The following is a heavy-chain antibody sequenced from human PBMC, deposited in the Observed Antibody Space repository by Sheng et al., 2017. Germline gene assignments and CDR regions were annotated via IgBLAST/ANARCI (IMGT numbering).Heavy chain of an antibody. J-gene: IGHJ6*02. CDR3: ARGNYDFWSGYPSGMDV. Sequence: QVQLQESGPGLVKPSETLSLTCAVSGYSISSGYYWGWIRQPPGKGLEWIGSIYHSGSTYYNPSLKSRVTISVDTSKNQFSLKLSSVTAADTVVYYCARGNYDFWSGYPSGMDVWGQGTTVTVSS. CDR1: GYSISSGYY. CDR2: IYHSGST. D-gene: IGHD3-3*01. V-gene: IGHV4-38-2*01.